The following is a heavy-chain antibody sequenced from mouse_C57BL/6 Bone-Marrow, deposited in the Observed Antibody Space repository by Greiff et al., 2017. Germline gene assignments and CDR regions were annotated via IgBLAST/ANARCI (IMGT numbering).Heavy chain of an antibody. CDR2: IYPGSGST. D-gene: IGHD2-2*01. V-gene: IGHV1-55*01. CDR3: ARSGYYGYDGAY. CDR1: GYTFTSYW. J-gene: IGHJ3*01. Sequence: QVQLQQSGAELVKPGASVKMSCKASGYTFTSYWITWVKQRPGQGLEWIGDIYPGSGSTNYNEKFKSKATLTVDTSSSTAYMQLSSLTSEDSAVYYSARSGYYGYDGAYWGQGTLVTVSA.